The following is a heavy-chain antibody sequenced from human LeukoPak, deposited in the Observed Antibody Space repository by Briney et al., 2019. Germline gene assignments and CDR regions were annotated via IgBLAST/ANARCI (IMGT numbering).Heavy chain of an antibody. CDR3: ARHRVKWLRSSPFDY. J-gene: IGHJ4*02. V-gene: IGHV4-39*01. CDR1: GASITSSGYY. CDR2: IYHSGST. Sequence: SETLSLTCTVSGASITSSGYYWGWIRQPPGKGLEWIGTIYHSGSTYYNPSLKSRVTISVDTSKNQFSLKLSSVTAADTAVYYCARHRVKWLRSSPFDYWGQGTLVTVSS. D-gene: IGHD5-12*01.